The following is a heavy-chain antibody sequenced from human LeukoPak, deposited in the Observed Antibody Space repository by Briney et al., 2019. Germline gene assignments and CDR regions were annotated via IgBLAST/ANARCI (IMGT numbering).Heavy chain of an antibody. CDR1: GGSISEYY. V-gene: IGHV4-59*01. D-gene: IGHD1-1*01. CDR2: NYYSGST. Sequence: SETLSLTCTVSGGSISEYYWTWIRQPPGKGLEWIGFNYYSGSTNYNSSLKSRVTISVDTSKNHFSLKLSSVTATATAIYYCARGNWPPAFDIWGQGTLVTVSS. CDR3: ARGNWPPAFDI. J-gene: IGHJ3*02.